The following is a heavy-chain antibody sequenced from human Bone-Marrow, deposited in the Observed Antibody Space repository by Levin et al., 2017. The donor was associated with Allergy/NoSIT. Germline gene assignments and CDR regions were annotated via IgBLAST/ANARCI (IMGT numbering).Heavy chain of an antibody. CDR3: AKEAEWLRANYYYYMDV. Sequence: AGGSLRLSCAASGFTFSSYGMHWVRQAPGKGLEWVAVISYDGSNKYYADSVKGRFTISRDNSKNTLYLQMNSLRAEDTAVYYCAKEAEWLRANYYYYMDVWGKGTTVTVSS. J-gene: IGHJ6*03. CDR1: GFTFSSYG. D-gene: IGHD5-12*01. V-gene: IGHV3-30*18. CDR2: ISYDGSNK.